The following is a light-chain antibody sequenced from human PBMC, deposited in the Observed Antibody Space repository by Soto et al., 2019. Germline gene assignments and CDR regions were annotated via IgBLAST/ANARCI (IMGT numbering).Light chain of an antibody. J-gene: IGKJ3*01. CDR1: QSVSSSD. CDR2: GAS. CDR3: QHYGGSPLFA. V-gene: IGKV3-20*01. Sequence: EIVLTQSPGTLSLSPGETATLSCRASQSVSSSDLAWYQQSPGQAPRLLIYGASNTATDIPDRFSGSGSGTDFTLTITRLEPEDFAVYYCQHYGGSPLFAFGPGTKVDV.